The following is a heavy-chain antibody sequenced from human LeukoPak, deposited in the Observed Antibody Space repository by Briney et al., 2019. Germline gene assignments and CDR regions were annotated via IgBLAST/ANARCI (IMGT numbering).Heavy chain of an antibody. Sequence: GGSLRLSCAGSGFTFRTYAMDWVRQVPGKGLEWVAGITGNGGMIRYADSVKGRFTISRDNSKSTLYLQMNSLRVEDTAVYYCAKDRVPDGMWEIDSWGQGAPVTVSS. V-gene: IGHV3-23*01. D-gene: IGHD1-26*01. J-gene: IGHJ4*02. CDR1: GFTFRTYA. CDR3: AKDRVPDGMWEIDS. CDR2: ITGNGGMI.